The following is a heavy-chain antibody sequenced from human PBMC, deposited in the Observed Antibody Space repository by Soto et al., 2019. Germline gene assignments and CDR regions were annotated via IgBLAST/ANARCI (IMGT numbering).Heavy chain of an antibody. CDR1: GYSFTSYW. Sequence: PGESLKISCKGSGYSFTSYWISWVRQMPGKGLEWMGRIDPSDSYTNYSPSFHGHVTISADKSISTAYLQWSSLKASDTAMYYCASSPRGYCSSTSCRELGNYYGMDVWGQGTTVTVSS. V-gene: IGHV5-10-1*01. J-gene: IGHJ6*02. D-gene: IGHD2-2*01. CDR2: IDPSDSYT. CDR3: ASSPRGYCSSTSCRELGNYYGMDV.